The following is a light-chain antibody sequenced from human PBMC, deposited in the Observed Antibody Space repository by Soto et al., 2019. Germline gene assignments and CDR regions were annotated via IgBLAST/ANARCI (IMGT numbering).Light chain of an antibody. V-gene: IGKV3-11*01. J-gene: IGKJ3*01. Sequence: EIVLAQSPATLSLSPGERATLSCRASQSVGSNLAWYQQKPGQAPRLLIYDASNRATGIPARFSGNGSGTDFTLTISSLEPEDFAVYYCQQRSNGPLFTFGPGTKVDIK. CDR1: QSVGSN. CDR3: QQRSNGPLFT. CDR2: DAS.